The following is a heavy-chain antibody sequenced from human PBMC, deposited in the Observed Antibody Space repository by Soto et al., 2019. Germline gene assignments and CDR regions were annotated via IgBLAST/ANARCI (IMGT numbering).Heavy chain of an antibody. CDR2: IYYSGST. V-gene: IGHV4-61*01. CDR1: GGSVSSGSYY. CDR3: ARFGDSSDP. J-gene: IGHJ5*02. Sequence: QVQLQESGPGLVKPSETLSLTCTVSGGSVSSGSYYWSWIRQPPGKGLEWIGYIYYSGSTNYNPSLKRRVTISVDTAKNQFSLKLSSVTAADTAVYYCARFGDSSDPWGQGTLVTVSS. D-gene: IGHD4-17*01.